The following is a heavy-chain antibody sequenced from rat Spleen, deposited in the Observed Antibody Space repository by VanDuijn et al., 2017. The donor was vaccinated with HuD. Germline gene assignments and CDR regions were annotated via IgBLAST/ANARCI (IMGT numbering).Heavy chain of an antibody. CDR3: ARRLGAKGDY. V-gene: IGHV5-7*01. Sequence: EVQLVESGGGLVQPGRSLKLSCAASGFTFSDYYMAWVRQAPTKGLEWVATISYDGSSTYYRDSVKGRFTISRDNAKSTLYLQMDSLRSEDTATYYCARRLGAKGDYWGQGVMVTVSS. D-gene: IGHD5-1*01. CDR2: ISYDGSST. J-gene: IGHJ2*01. CDR1: GFTFSDYY.